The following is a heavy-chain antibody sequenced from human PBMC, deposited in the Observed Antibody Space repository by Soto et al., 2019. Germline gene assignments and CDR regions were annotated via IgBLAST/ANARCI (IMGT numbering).Heavy chain of an antibody. V-gene: IGHV1-24*01. CDR3: ATDGDHHYDSSGYHAFDI. D-gene: IGHD3-22*01. Sequence: ASVEVSCKVSGYTLTELSMHWVRQAPGKGLEWMGGFDPEDGETIYAQKFQGRVTMTEDTSTDTAYMELSSLRSEDTAVYYCATDGDHHYDSSGYHAFDIWGQGTMVTVSS. J-gene: IGHJ3*02. CDR2: FDPEDGET. CDR1: GYTLTELS.